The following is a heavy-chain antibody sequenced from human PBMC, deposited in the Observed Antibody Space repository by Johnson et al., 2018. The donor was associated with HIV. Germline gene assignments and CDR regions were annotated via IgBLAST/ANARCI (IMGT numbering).Heavy chain of an antibody. V-gene: IGHV3-11*01. CDR3: ARDRTGGSYPRAFDI. J-gene: IGHJ3*02. D-gene: IGHD1-26*01. CDR1: GLTFSDYY. Sequence: QVQLVESGGGLVKPGGSLRLSCAAPGLTFSDYYMTWIRQAPGKGLEWVSYISSSGSTMYYADSVKGRFTISRDNAKNSLYLQMNSLRAEDTAVYYCARDRTGGSYPRAFDIWGQGTMVTVSS. CDR2: ISSSGSTM.